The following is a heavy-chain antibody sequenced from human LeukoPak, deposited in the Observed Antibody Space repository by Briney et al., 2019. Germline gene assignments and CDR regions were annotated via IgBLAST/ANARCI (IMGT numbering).Heavy chain of an antibody. J-gene: IGHJ5*02. D-gene: IGHD3-22*01. Sequence: NPGGSLRLSCAASGFTFSSYGMNWVRQAPGKGLEWVSSISSSSSYIYYADSVKGRFTISRDNAKNSLYLQMNSLRAEDTAVYYCARVDVQYYYDSSGYQFDPWGQGILVTVSS. CDR3: ARVDVQYYYDSSGYQFDP. CDR1: GFTFSSYG. V-gene: IGHV3-21*01. CDR2: ISSSSSYI.